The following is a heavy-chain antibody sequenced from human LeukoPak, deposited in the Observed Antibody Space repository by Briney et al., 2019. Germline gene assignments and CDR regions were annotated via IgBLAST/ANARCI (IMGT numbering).Heavy chain of an antibody. J-gene: IGHJ4*02. Sequence: PGRSLRLSCTVSGITFSSYGMHWARQAPGKGLEWVAFISYDGSDKQHADSVKGRFTISRDNSKNTVYLQMNSLRPEDTAVYYCAKGYGFGDHSIDYWGQGTLVTVSS. D-gene: IGHD4-17*01. V-gene: IGHV3-30*18. CDR3: AKGYGFGDHSIDY. CDR2: ISYDGSDK. CDR1: GITFSSYG.